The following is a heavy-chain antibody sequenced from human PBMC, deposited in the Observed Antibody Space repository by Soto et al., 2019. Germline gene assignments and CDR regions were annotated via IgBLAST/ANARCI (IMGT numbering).Heavy chain of an antibody. CDR2: INPNSGGT. J-gene: IGHJ4*02. CDR3: ARSVIAVAGTADYFDY. Sequence: ASVKVSCKASGYTFTGYYMHWVRQAPGQGLEWMGWINPNSGGTNYAQKFQGWVTMTRDTSISTAYMELSRLRSDDTAVYYCARSVIAVAGTADYFDYWGQGTLVTVSS. D-gene: IGHD6-19*01. CDR1: GYTFTGYY. V-gene: IGHV1-2*04.